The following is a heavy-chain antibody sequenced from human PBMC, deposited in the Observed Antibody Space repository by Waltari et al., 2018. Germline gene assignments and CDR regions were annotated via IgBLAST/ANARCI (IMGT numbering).Heavy chain of an antibody. Sequence: QGQLVESGGGVVQPGRSLRLTCTASGFIFSNYGMHWVRQAPGKGLEWVAVISFDGLDNRDADSVKGRFTISRDNSKNTLFLELNSLTTDDTGVYFCAKANRHSGQDNWFDPWGHGAPVTVSS. CDR2: ISFDGLDN. CDR1: GFIFSNYG. D-gene: IGHD2-15*01. V-gene: IGHV3-30*18. J-gene: IGHJ5*02. CDR3: AKANRHSGQDNWFDP.